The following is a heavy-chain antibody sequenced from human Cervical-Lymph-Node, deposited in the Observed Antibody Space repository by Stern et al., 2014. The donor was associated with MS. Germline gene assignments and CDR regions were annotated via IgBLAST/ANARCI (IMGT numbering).Heavy chain of an antibody. Sequence: QLVESGGGLVQPGRSLRLSCAASGFTFDDYAMHWVRQAPGKGLEWVSGISWNSGSIGYADSVKGRFTISRDNAKNSLYLQMNSLRAEDTALYYCAKGGGSSGYYLFDYWGQGTLVTVSS. J-gene: IGHJ4*02. D-gene: IGHD3-22*01. CDR3: AKGGGSSGYYLFDY. CDR2: ISWNSGSI. V-gene: IGHV3-9*01. CDR1: GFTFDDYA.